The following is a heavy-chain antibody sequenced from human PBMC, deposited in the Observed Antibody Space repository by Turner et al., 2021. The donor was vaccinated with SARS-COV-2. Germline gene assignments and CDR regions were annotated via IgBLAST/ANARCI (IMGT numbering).Heavy chain of an antibody. J-gene: IGHJ4*02. CDR1: GFTVSSNY. CDR2: IYSGGST. Sequence: EVQLVESGGGLVQPGGSLRLSCAASGFTVSSNYMNWVRLAPGKGLEWVSVIYSGGSTYYADSVKGRFTISRDNSKNTLYLQMNSLRAEDTAVYYCAREVADFWSGYYGYWGQGTLVTVSS. CDR3: AREVADFWSGYYGY. V-gene: IGHV3-66*01. D-gene: IGHD3-3*01.